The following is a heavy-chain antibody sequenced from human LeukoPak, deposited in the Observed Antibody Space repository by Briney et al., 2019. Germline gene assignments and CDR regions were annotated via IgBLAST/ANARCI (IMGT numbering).Heavy chain of an antibody. Sequence: GGSLRLSCAASGFTFSSYWMSWVRQAPGKGLEWVANIKQDGSEKYYVDSVKGRFTISRDNAKNSLYLQMNSLRSDDTAVYYCARGYRSRDNPLFDYWGQGTLVTVSS. D-gene: IGHD5-12*01. J-gene: IGHJ4*02. CDR3: ARGYRSRDNPLFDY. CDR1: GFTFSSYW. V-gene: IGHV3-7*03. CDR2: IKQDGSEK.